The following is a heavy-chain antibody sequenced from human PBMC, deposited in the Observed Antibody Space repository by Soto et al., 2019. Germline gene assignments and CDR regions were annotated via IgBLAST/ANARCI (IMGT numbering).Heavy chain of an antibody. D-gene: IGHD2-21*02. J-gene: IGHJ4*02. CDR2: IKQDGSEK. CDR3: ATIVVVTRLNDY. Sequence: EVQLVESGGGLVQPGGSLRLSCAASGFTFSNYWMSWVRQPPGQGLEWVATIKQDGSEKYYVDSVKGRFTISRDNAKNSLYLQMNSLRAEDTAVYYCATIVVVTRLNDYWGQGTLVTVSS. V-gene: IGHV3-7*03. CDR1: GFTFSNYW.